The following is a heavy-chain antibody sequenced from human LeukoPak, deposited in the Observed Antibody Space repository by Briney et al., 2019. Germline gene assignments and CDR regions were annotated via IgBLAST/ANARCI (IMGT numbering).Heavy chain of an antibody. D-gene: IGHD1-26*01. CDR1: GFTFSSYA. CDR2: ISSNGGST. Sequence: SGGSLRPSCAASGFTFSSYAMHWVRQAPGKGLEYVSAISSNGGSTYYANSVKGRFTISRDNSKNTLYLQMGSLRAEDMAVYYCARVGAPGPVYFDYWGQGTLVTVSS. V-gene: IGHV3-64*01. CDR3: ARVGAPGPVYFDY. J-gene: IGHJ4*02.